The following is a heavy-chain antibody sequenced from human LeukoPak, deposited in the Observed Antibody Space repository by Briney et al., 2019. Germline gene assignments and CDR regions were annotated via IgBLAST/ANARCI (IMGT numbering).Heavy chain of an antibody. V-gene: IGHV3-23*01. CDR2: ISGSGGST. D-gene: IGHD6-13*01. Sequence: GGSLRLSCAASGFTFITYAMSWVRQAPGKGLEWVSAISGSGGSTYYADSVKGRFTISRDNSKNTLYLQMNSLRAEDTAVYYCAKDLPYIAAAGILDYWGQGTLVTVSS. CDR1: GFTFITYA. CDR3: AKDLPYIAAAGILDY. J-gene: IGHJ4*02.